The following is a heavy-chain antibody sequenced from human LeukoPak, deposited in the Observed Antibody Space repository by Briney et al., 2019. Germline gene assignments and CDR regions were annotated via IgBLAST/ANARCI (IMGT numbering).Heavy chain of an antibody. CDR1: GFTSSNYA. D-gene: IGHD1-26*01. CDR2: ISGSGGST. Sequence: GGSLRLSCAASGFTSSNYAMGWVRQAPGKGLEWVSRISGSGGSTYYADSVKGRFTISRDNSKNTLHLQMNSLRAEDTAIYYCAKDRTVGASYWYFDLWGRGTLVTVSS. J-gene: IGHJ2*01. V-gene: IGHV3-23*01. CDR3: AKDRTVGASYWYFDL.